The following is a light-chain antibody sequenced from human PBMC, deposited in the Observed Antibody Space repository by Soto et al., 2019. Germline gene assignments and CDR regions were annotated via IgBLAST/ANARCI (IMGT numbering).Light chain of an antibody. J-gene: IGKJ5*01. CDR2: DAS. Sequence: ENVLTQSPGTLSLSPGERATLSCRASQSVGNNLAWYQQRPGQAPTLLISDASTRATGIPDRFSGSGSGTDFTLTISRLEPEDYALYYCQQYGPSLITFGQGTRLVIK. V-gene: IGKV3-20*01. CDR3: QQYGPSLIT. CDR1: QSVGNN.